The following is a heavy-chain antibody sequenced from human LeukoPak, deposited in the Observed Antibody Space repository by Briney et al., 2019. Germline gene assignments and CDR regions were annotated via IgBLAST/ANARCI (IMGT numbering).Heavy chain of an antibody. J-gene: IGHJ4*02. CDR1: GASIRSSSYF. Sequence: KPSETLSLTCTVSGASIRSSSYFWAWIRQSPGKGLEWIGSIYYTGSTHNNPSLKSRVTISVDTSKNQFSLKLSSVTAADTAVYYCARHPPQGLLERRSEFDYWGQGTLVTVSS. D-gene: IGHD1-1*01. V-gene: IGHV4-39*01. CDR2: IYYTGST. CDR3: ARHPPQGLLERRSEFDY.